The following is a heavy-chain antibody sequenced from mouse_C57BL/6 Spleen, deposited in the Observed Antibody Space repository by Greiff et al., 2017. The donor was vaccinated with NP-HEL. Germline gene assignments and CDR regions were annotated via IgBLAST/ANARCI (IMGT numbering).Heavy chain of an antibody. J-gene: IGHJ1*03. V-gene: IGHV5-17*01. Sequence: EVLLVESGGGLVKPGGSLKLSCAASGFTFSDYGMHWVRQAPERGLEWVAYISSCSSSIYYADTVKGRFTISRDNAKNTLFLQMTSLRSEDTAMYYCARWRYFDVWGTGTTVTVSS. CDR3: ARWRYFDV. CDR1: GFTFSDYG. CDR2: ISSCSSSI.